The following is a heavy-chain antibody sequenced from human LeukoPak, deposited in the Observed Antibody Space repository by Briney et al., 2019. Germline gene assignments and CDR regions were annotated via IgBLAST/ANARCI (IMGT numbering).Heavy chain of an antibody. J-gene: IGHJ4*01. CDR1: GFTFSNYA. Sequence: PGGSLRLSCAASGFTFSNYAMNWVRQAPGKGLEWVSGIGGRGVTTYYADSVEGRFTISRDNSKNTLYLQMNNLRAEDTAVYYGAKTLVDILTGYDYWGQEPWSPSPQ. D-gene: IGHD3-9*01. CDR3: AKTLVDILTGYDY. V-gene: IGHV3-23*01. CDR2: IGGRGVTT.